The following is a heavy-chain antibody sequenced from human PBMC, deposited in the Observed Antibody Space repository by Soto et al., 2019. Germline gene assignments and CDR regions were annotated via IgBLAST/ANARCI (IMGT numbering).Heavy chain of an antibody. CDR3: AKNQGVELVPLATVDWFDP. D-gene: IGHD1-26*01. Sequence: GESLKISCKGSGFIFENFGMSWVRQAPGKGLDWISSISGSGFKKYYANAVKGRFTISRDNYKSTVYLELNILRAGDTAVYHCAKNQGVELVPLATVDWFDPWGQASVVTVSS. V-gene: IGHV3-23*01. CDR2: ISGSGFKK. CDR1: GFIFENFG. J-gene: IGHJ5*02.